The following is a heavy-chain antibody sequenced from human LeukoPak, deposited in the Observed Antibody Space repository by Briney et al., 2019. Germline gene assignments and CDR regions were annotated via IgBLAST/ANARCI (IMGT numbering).Heavy chain of an antibody. D-gene: IGHD6-13*01. CDR2: IYYSGST. Sequence: SETLSLTCTVSGGSISSYYWSWIRQPPGKGLEWIGYIYYSGSTNYNPSLKSRVTISVDTSKNQFSLKLTSVTAADTAVYYCARGGSSSSWPFYYWGQGTLVTVSS. J-gene: IGHJ4*02. V-gene: IGHV4-59*01. CDR3: ARGGSSSSWPFYY. CDR1: GGSISSYY.